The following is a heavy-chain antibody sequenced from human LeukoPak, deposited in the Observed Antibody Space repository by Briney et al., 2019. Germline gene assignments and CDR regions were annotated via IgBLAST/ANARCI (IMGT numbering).Heavy chain of an antibody. J-gene: IGHJ4*02. CDR3: ARDQRISIVRGDFDY. D-gene: IGHD3-10*01. CDR2: ISDTGDTK. CDR1: GFTFSDYY. Sequence: PGGSLRLSCAASGFTFSDYYMSWIRQAPGKGLEWLSYISDTGDTKYYADSVGGRFTISRDNARDSVYLQMNSLRADDSAVYYCARDQRISIVRGDFDYWGQGVQVIVSS. V-gene: IGHV3-11*01.